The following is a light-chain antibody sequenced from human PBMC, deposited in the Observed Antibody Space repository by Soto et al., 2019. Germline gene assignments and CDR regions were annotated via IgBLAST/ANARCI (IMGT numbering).Light chain of an antibody. CDR3: EHYGSSHNMYT. V-gene: IGKV3-20*01. J-gene: IGKJ2*01. CDR1: QSVSSSNY. CDR2: GTS. Sequence: EIVLTQSPGTLSLSPGERATLSCRASQSVSSSNYLAWYQQKPGQAPRLLIFGTSSRATGIPDRFSCSGSGADFTLTISRLEPEDFAVYYYEHYGSSHNMYTSGPGTKLEIK.